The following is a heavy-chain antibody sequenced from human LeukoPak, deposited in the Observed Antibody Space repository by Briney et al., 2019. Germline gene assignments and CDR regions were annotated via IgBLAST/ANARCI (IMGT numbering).Heavy chain of an antibody. CDR2: INPNSGGT. CDR1: GYTFTGYY. D-gene: IGHD1-26*01. V-gene: IGHV1-2*06. J-gene: IGHJ4*02. CDR3: ARDISGSYVFNY. Sequence: ASVKVSCKASGYTFTGYYIHWVRQAPAQGLEWMGRINPNSGGTNYAQKFQGRVTMTRDTSISTAYMELSRLRSDDTAVYYCARDISGSYVFNYWGQGTLVTVSS.